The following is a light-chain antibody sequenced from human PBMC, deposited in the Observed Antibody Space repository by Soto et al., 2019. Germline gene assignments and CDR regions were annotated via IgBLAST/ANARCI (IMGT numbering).Light chain of an antibody. CDR2: INNDGSH. CDR1: SGHFNYA. J-gene: IGLJ2*01. CDR3: QTWDTGTVV. V-gene: IGLV4-69*01. Sequence: QPVLTQSPSASASLGASVRLTCTLSSGHFNYAIAWHRQQPEKGPRYLMKINNDGSHIKGDGIPDRFSGSSSGTERYLTISSLQSEDEADYYCQTWDTGTVVFGGGTKLTVL.